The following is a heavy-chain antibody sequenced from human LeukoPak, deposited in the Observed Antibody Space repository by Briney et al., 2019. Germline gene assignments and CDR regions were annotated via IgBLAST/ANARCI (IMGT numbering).Heavy chain of an antibody. J-gene: IGHJ4*02. CDR3: ATYDSGSPLYYFDY. V-gene: IGHV1-8*01. CDR2: MNPNSGNT. D-gene: IGHD3-10*01. CDR1: GYTFTSYD. Sequence: GASVKVSCKASGYTFTSYDINWVRQATGQGLEWMGWMNPNSGNTGYAQKFQGRVTMTRNTSISTAYMELSSLRSEDTAVYYCATYDSGSPLYYFDYWGQGTLVTVSS.